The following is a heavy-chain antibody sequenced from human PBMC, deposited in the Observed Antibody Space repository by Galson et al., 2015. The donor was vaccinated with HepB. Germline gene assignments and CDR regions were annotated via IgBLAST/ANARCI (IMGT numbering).Heavy chain of an antibody. CDR1: GYTFTSYA. CDR2: INAGNGNK. Sequence: SVKVSCKASGYTFTSYAMHWVRQASGQRLEWMGWINAGNGNKKYSQKFQGRVTITRDTSASTAYMELSSLRSEDTAVYYCARDQPGYGDYPYYYYYYYMDVWGKGTTVTVSS. J-gene: IGHJ6*03. V-gene: IGHV1-3*01. D-gene: IGHD4-17*01. CDR3: ARDQPGYGDYPYYYYYYYMDV.